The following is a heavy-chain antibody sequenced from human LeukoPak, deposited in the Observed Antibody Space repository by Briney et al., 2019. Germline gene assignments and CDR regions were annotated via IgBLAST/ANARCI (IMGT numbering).Heavy chain of an antibody. CDR2: IYTSGST. J-gene: IGHJ4*02. CDR1: GGSISSGSYY. CDR3: AREVAGDCDY. Sequence: SQTLSLTCTVSGGSISSGSYYWSWIRQPAGKGLEWIGRIYTSGSTNYNPSLKSRVTISVDTSKNQFSLKLSSVTAADTAVYYCAREVAGDCDYWGQGTLVTVSS. D-gene: IGHD6-19*01. V-gene: IGHV4-61*02.